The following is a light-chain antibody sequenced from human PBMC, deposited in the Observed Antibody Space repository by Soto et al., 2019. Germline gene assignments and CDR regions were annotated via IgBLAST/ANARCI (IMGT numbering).Light chain of an antibody. V-gene: IGLV2-8*01. CDR3: SSFASSNTGV. CDR1: SSDVGAYNY. J-gene: IGLJ3*02. CDR2: EVT. Sequence: QSALTQPPSASGSPGQSVTISCTGTSSDVGAYNYVSWYQQHAGKAPKLVIYEVTKRPSGVPDRFSGSKSANTASLTVSGLEDEDEGDYYCSSFASSNTGVFGGGTKLTVL.